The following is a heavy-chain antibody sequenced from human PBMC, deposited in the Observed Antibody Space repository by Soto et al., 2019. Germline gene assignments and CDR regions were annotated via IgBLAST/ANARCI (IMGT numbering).Heavy chain of an antibody. D-gene: IGHD6-6*01. J-gene: IGHJ6*03. CDR3: ATSTGPYYMDV. CDR1: GFTFSSYS. Sequence: SLRLSCAASGFTFSSYSMNWVRQAPGKGLEWVSYISSSSSTIYYADSVKGRFTISRDNAKNSLYLQMNSLRAEDTAVYYCATSTGPYYMDVWGKGTTVTVSS. V-gene: IGHV3-48*01. CDR2: ISSSSSTI.